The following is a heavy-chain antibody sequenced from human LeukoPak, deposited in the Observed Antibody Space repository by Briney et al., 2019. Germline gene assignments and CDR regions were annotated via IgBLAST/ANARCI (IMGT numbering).Heavy chain of an antibody. V-gene: IGHV1-2*02. J-gene: IGHJ5*02. CDR3: ARAGQIAALKNWFDP. CDR1: GYTFTDYT. D-gene: IGHD6-6*01. Sequence: ASVKVSCKASGYTFTDYTIHWVRQAPGQGLEWMGWINPHSGGTSYAQKSQGRLSMTRDTSIITAYMELSRLRSDDPAVYYCARAGQIAALKNWFDPWGQGTLVTVSS. CDR2: INPHSGGT.